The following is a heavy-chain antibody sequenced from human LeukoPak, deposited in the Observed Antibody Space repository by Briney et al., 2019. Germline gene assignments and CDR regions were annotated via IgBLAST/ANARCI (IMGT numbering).Heavy chain of an antibody. J-gene: IGHJ4*02. CDR3: ARDVATAMVTNFDY. V-gene: IGHV1-69*04. CDR1: GGTFSSYA. Sequence: ASVKVSCKASGGTFSSYAISWVRQAPGQGLEWMGRIIPILGIANYAQKFQGRVTITADKSTSTAYMELSSLRSEDAAVYYCARDVATAMVTNFDYWGQGTLVTVSS. D-gene: IGHD5-18*01. CDR2: IIPILGIA.